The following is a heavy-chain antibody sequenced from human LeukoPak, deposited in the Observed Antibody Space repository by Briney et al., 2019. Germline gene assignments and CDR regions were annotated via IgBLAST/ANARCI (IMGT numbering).Heavy chain of an antibody. CDR1: GFTFDDYA. J-gene: IGHJ4*02. V-gene: IGHV3-9*01. CDR3: AKGPLHYYDSSGYYLDY. D-gene: IGHD3-22*01. Sequence: GRSLRLSCAASGFTFDDYAMPWVRQAPGKGLEWVSGISWNSGSIGYADSVKGRFTISRDNAKNSLYLQMNSLRAEDTALYYCAKGPLHYYDSSGYYLDYWGQGTLVTVSS. CDR2: ISWNSGSI.